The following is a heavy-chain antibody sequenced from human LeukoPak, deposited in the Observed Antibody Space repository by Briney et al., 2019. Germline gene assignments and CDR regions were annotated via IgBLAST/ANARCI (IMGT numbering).Heavy chain of an antibody. CDR2: ISGSGGST. CDR3: AKGHCSSTGCPLEANYDYGMDV. D-gene: IGHD2-2*01. Sequence: GGSLRLSCAASGFTFSSYAMSWVRQAPGKGLEWVSAISGSGGSTYYADSVKGRFTISRDNSKNTLYLQMNSLRAEDTAVYYCAKGHCSSTGCPLEANYDYGMDVWGKGTTVTVSS. J-gene: IGHJ6*04. V-gene: IGHV3-23*01. CDR1: GFTFSSYA.